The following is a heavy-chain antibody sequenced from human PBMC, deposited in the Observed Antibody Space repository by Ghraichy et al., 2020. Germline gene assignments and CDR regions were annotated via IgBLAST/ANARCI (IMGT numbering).Heavy chain of an antibody. CDR3: ARDLSAYFDPTRRF. CDR2: IKQDGSEK. J-gene: IGHJ4*02. CDR1: GFTFSSYW. V-gene: IGHV3-7*03. D-gene: IGHD3-9*01. Sequence: GESLNISCAASGFTFSSYWMSWVRQAPGKGLEWVANIKQDGSEKYYVDSVKGRFTISRDNAKNSLYLQMNSLRAEDTAVYYCARDLSAYFDPTRRFWGQGTLVTVSS.